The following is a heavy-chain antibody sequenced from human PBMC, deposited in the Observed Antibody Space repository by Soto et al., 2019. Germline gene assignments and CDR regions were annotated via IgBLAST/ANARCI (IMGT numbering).Heavy chain of an antibody. D-gene: IGHD4-17*01. J-gene: IGHJ2*01. Sequence: EVQLLESGGGLVQPGGSLRLSCAASGFTFSSYAMSWVRQAPGKGLEWVSVISGSGGSTYYADSVKGRFTISRDNSKNTLYRQMNSLRAEDAAVYYCAKRTVGWYFDLWGRGTLVTVSS. CDR1: GFTFSSYA. CDR2: ISGSGGST. V-gene: IGHV3-23*01. CDR3: AKRTVGWYFDL.